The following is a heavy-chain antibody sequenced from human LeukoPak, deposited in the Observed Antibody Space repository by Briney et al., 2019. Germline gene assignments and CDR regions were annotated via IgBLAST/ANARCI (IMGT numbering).Heavy chain of an antibody. CDR2: INHSGST. D-gene: IGHD3-3*01. CDR1: GGSLSGYY. V-gene: IGHV4-34*01. J-gene: IGHJ5*02. CDR3: ARYQLRFLEWSINWFDP. Sequence: SETLSLTCAVYGGSLSGYYWSWIRQPPGKGLEWIGEINHSGSTNYNPSLKSRVTISVDTSKNQFSLKLSSVTAADTAVYYCARYQLRFLEWSINWFDPWGQGTLVTVSS.